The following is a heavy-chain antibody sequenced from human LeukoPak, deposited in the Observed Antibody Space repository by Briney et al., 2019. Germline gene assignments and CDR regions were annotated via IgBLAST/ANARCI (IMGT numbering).Heavy chain of an antibody. Sequence: PSGTLSLTCVVSGGSISSANWWSWVRQPPGKGLEWIGEMYHSGSTNCNPSLKSRVTISVDKSKNQFSLKLNSVTAADTAVYYCARKTGLNSYFDYWAQGTLVTVSS. J-gene: IGHJ4*02. CDR1: GGSISSANW. D-gene: IGHD1-14*01. V-gene: IGHV4-4*02. CDR3: ARKTGLNSYFDY. CDR2: MYHSGST.